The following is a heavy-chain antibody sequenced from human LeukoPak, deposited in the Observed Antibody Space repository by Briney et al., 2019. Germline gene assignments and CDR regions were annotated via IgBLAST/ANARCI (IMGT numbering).Heavy chain of an antibody. CDR3: ARGLWFGDENPPYFDY. J-gene: IGHJ4*02. CDR2: IYYSGST. D-gene: IGHD3-10*01. V-gene: IGHV4-59*01. CDR1: GGSISSYY. Sequence: SETLSLTCTVSGGSISSYYWNWIRQPPGKGLEWIGYIYYSGSTNYNPSLKSRVTISVDTSKKRFSLKLSSVTAADTAVYYCARGLWFGDENPPYFDYWGQGTLVTVSS.